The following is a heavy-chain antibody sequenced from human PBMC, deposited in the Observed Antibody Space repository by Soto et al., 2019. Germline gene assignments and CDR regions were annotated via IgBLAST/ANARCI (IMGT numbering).Heavy chain of an antibody. CDR2: IYYTGST. Sequence: SETLSLTCTVSGDSISSGAYYWSWIRQHPGKGLEWIGYIYYTGSTYYNPSLKSRVTISVDMSKSQFSLKLGSVTAADTAVYYCARDPYSSSSPWFDPWGQGTPVTVSS. D-gene: IGHD6-6*01. CDR1: GDSISSGAYY. J-gene: IGHJ5*02. CDR3: ARDPYSSSSPWFDP. V-gene: IGHV4-31*03.